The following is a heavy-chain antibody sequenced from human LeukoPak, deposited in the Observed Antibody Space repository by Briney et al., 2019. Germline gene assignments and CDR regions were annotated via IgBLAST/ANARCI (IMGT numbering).Heavy chain of an antibody. D-gene: IGHD3-22*01. Sequence: SETLSLTCTVSGGSISSSSYYWGWGRQAPGEGREWIVRMYYSGSTYYNPSLNSRVTISVDTSTHQFSLKLSSVTAADTAVYYCARLSHYDSSGYPVDAFDIWGQGTMVTVSS. CDR2: MYYSGST. V-gene: IGHV4-39*01. CDR1: GGSISSSSYY. CDR3: ARLSHYDSSGYPVDAFDI. J-gene: IGHJ3*02.